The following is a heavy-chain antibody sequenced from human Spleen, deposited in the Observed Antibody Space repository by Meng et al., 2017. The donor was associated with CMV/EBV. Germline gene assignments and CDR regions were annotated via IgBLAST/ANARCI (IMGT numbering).Heavy chain of an antibody. V-gene: IGHV3-23*01. CDR3: AKCDTVADSYFDY. Sequence: AASGFTFSSYAMSWVRQARGKGLEWVSAISGSGGSTYYADSVKGRFTISRDNSKNTLYLQMNSLRAEDTAVYYCAKCDTVADSYFDYWGQGTLVTVSS. CDR1: GFTFSSYA. J-gene: IGHJ4*02. D-gene: IGHD5-12*01. CDR2: ISGSGGST.